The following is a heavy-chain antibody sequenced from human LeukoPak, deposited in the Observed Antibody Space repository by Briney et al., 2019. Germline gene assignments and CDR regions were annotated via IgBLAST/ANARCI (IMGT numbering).Heavy chain of an antibody. CDR3: AKLAAAGKHPLDH. CDR1: GFTFGDYA. V-gene: IGHV3-9*01. CDR2: ISWNSGSI. Sequence: TGGSLRLSCAASGFTFGDYAMHWVRPGPGKGLEWGSGISWNSGSIVYADSVKGRFTISRDNAKNSLNLQMNSLRAEDTALYYWAKLAAAGKHPLDHWGQGTLVTVSS. D-gene: IGHD6-13*01. J-gene: IGHJ4*02.